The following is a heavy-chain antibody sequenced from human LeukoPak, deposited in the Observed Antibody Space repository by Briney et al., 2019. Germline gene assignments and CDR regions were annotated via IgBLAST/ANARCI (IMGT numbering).Heavy chain of an antibody. CDR2: ISSSSSYI. J-gene: IGHJ4*02. CDR1: GGSISSSS. V-gene: IGHV3-21*01. CDR3: ARGQTTSIDY. D-gene: IGHD1-7*01. Sequence: ETLSLTCTVCGGSISSSSYYWGWIRQPPGKGLEWVSSISSSSSYIYYADSVKGRFTISRDNAKNSLYLQMNSLRAEDTAVYYCARGQTTSIDYWGQGTLVTVSS.